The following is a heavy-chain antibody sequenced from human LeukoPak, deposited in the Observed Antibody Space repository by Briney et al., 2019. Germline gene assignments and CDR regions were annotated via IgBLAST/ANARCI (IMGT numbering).Heavy chain of an antibody. V-gene: IGHV1-2*02. Sequence: ASVKVSCKTSGYTFTDNYMHWVRQTPGQGLEWMGWINPNNGGTNYAQKLQGRVTMTTDTSTSTAYMELRSLRSDDTAVYYRARDGRVATIREFDYWGQGTLVTVSS. CDR1: GYTFTDNY. D-gene: IGHD5-12*01. CDR2: INPNNGGT. J-gene: IGHJ4*02. CDR3: ARDGRVATIREFDY.